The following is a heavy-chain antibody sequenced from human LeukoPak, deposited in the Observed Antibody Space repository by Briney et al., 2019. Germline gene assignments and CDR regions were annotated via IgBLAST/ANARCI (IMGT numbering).Heavy chain of an antibody. Sequence: PSETLSLTCAVYGGSFSGYYWSWIRQPPGKGLEWIGEINHSGSTNYNPSLKSRVTISVDTSKNQFSLKLCSVTAADTAVYYCARPRVPGYSSGWYGDWGQGTLVTVSS. CDR3: ARPRVPGYSSGWYGD. V-gene: IGHV4-34*01. CDR2: INHSGST. J-gene: IGHJ4*02. D-gene: IGHD6-19*01. CDR1: GGSFSGYY.